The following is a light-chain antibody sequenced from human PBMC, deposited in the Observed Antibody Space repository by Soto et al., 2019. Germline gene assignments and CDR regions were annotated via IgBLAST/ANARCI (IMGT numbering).Light chain of an antibody. CDR3: QHYYSTPFT. CDR1: QSVLYTSNNKNY. V-gene: IGKV4-1*01. Sequence: DIVMTQSPDSLAVSLGERATINCKSSQSVLYTSNNKNYLAWYQQKPGQPPKLLIYWASTRESGVPDRFSGSGSGTDFTLTISSLQVEDVAVYYCQHYYSTPFTFGPGTKVDIK. CDR2: WAS. J-gene: IGKJ3*01.